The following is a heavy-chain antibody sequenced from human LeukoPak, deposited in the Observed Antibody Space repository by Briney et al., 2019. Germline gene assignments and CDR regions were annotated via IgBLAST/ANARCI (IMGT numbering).Heavy chain of an antibody. CDR1: GGTFSSYA. CDR2: IIPILGIA. Sequence: GASVKVSCKASGGTFSSYAISWVRQAPGQGLEWMGRIIPILGIANYAQKFQGRVTITADKSTSTAYMELSSLRSEDTAVYYCASIVADGGSPVDYWGQGTLVTVSS. V-gene: IGHV1-69*04. CDR3: ASIVADGGSPVDY. J-gene: IGHJ4*02. D-gene: IGHD1-26*01.